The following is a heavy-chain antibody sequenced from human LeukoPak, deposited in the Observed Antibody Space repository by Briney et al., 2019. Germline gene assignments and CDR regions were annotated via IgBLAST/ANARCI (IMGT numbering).Heavy chain of an antibody. CDR2: IYTSGST. CDR3: ARAVSIAAAATIHDY. CDR1: GGSISNYY. Sequence: PSETLSLTCTVSGGSISNYYWSWIRQPAGKGLEWIGRIYTSGSTNYNPSLKSRVSMSVDTSKNQFSLKLTSVTAADTAVYYCARAVSIAAAATIHDYWGHGTLVTVSS. D-gene: IGHD6-13*01. V-gene: IGHV4-4*07. J-gene: IGHJ4*01.